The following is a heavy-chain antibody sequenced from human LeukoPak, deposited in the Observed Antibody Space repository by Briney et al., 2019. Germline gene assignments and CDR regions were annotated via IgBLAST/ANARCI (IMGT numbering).Heavy chain of an antibody. CDR3: ARAGNNMVRGESTTVGMDV. J-gene: IGHJ6*02. CDR1: GYSISSGYY. Sequence: SETLSLTCSVSGYSISSGYYWGWIRQPPGKGLEWIGIVYHSGSTYYNPSLKSRVTLSVDTSKNQFSLKLSSVTAADTAVYYCARAGNNMVRGESTTVGMDVWGQGTTVTVSS. D-gene: IGHD3-10*01. CDR2: VYHSGST. V-gene: IGHV4-38-2*02.